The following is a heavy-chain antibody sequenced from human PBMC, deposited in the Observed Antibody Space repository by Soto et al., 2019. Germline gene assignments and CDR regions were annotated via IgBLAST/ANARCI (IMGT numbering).Heavy chain of an antibody. J-gene: IGHJ4*02. CDR2: IYYSGST. Sequence: PSETLSLTCTVSGGSISSHYWSWIRQPPGKGLEWIGYIYYSGSTNYNPSLKSRVTISVDTSKNQFSLKLSSVTAADTAVYYCARTANYGDFDYWGQGTQVTVSS. V-gene: IGHV4-59*11. CDR3: ARTANYGDFDY. D-gene: IGHD4-17*01. CDR1: GGSISSHY.